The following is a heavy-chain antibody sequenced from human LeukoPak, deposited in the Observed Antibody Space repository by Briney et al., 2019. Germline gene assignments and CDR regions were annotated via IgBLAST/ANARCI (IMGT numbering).Heavy chain of an antibody. J-gene: IGHJ1*01. V-gene: IGHV3-48*03. Sequence: PGGSLRLSCAASGFTFSNYEMNWVRQAPGKGLEWDSYISSSGNIVYYADSVKGRFTISRDNAKNSMYLVISSLRAEDTAVYYCAGTYPHDYGDYVEYFQYWGQGTLVTVSS. CDR1: GFTFSNYE. CDR3: AGTYPHDYGDYVEYFQY. CDR2: ISSSGNIV. D-gene: IGHD4-17*01.